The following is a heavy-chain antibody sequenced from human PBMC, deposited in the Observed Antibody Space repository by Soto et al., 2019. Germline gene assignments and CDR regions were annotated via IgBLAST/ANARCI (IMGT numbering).Heavy chain of an antibody. CDR2: INPNSGGT. V-gene: IGHV1-2*04. D-gene: IGHD1-1*01. J-gene: IGHJ4*02. CDR3: ARDIADPPRTTGPSYYFDY. CDR1: GYTFTGYY. Sequence: GASVKVSCKASGYTFTGYYMHWVRQAPGQGLEWMGWINPNSGGTNYAQKFQGWVTMTRDTSISTAYMELSRLRSDDTAVYYCARDIADPPRTTGPSYYFDYWGQGTLVTVSS.